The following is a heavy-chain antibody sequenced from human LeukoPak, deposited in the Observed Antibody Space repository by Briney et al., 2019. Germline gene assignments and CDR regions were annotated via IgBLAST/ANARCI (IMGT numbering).Heavy chain of an antibody. V-gene: IGHV4-4*07. D-gene: IGHD6-19*01. Sequence: PSETLSLTCTVSGGSISSYYWRWIRQPAGKGLEWIGRIYTSGSTNYNPSLKSRVTMSVDTSKNQFSLKLSSVTAADTAVYYCARELIIAVAGTFDYWGQGTLVTVSS. CDR2: IYTSGST. J-gene: IGHJ4*02. CDR1: GGSISSYY. CDR3: ARELIIAVAGTFDY.